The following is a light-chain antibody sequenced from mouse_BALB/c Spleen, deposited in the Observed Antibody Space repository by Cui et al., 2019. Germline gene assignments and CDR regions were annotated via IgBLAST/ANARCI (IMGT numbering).Light chain of an antibody. Sequence: QIVLTQSTAIMYAYLGERVTMTCTASSSVSSSYLHWYQQKPGSSPKLWIYTTSNLASGVPARFSGSGSGTSYSLTISSMEAEDAATYYCHQYHRSPFTFGSGTKLEIK. CDR2: TTS. V-gene: IGKV4-74*01. J-gene: IGKJ4*01. CDR3: HQYHRSPFT. CDR1: SSVSSSY.